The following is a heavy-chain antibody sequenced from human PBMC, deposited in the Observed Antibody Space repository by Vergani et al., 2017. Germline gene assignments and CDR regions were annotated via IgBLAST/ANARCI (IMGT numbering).Heavy chain of an antibody. Sequence: EVQLVESGGGLVQPGRSLRLSCAASGFTFDDYAMHWVRQAPGKGLEWVSGISWNSGSIGYADSVKGRFTIPRDNAKNSLYLQMNSLRAEDTAVYYCARYRREPSYYYYGMDVWGQGTTVTVS. CDR3: ARYRREPSYYYYGMDV. J-gene: IGHJ6*02. CDR1: GFTFDDYA. CDR2: ISWNSGSI. D-gene: IGHD1-26*01. V-gene: IGHV3-9*01.